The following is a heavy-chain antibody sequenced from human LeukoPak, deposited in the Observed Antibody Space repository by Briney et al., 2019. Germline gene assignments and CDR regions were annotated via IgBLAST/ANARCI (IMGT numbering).Heavy chain of an antibody. Sequence: SVKVSCKASGGTFSSYAISWVRQAPGQGLEWTGGIIPIFGTANYAQKFQGRVTITADESTSTAYMELSSLRSEDTAVYYCARGDMDSSGYYYYFDYWGQGTLVTVSS. CDR3: ARGDMDSSGYYYYFDY. CDR2: IIPIFGTA. CDR1: GGTFSSYA. J-gene: IGHJ4*02. V-gene: IGHV1-69*13. D-gene: IGHD3-22*01.